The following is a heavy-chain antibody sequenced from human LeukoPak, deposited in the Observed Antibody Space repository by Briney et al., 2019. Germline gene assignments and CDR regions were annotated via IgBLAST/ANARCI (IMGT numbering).Heavy chain of an antibody. CDR3: ARGRVVAGSKSLTYHWFDP. D-gene: IGHD6-19*01. Sequence: ASVKVSCKASGYAFTGYYIHWVRQAPGQGLEWMGWINPNSGGTKYAQKFQGRVTMTRDTSITTAYMGLSRLRSDDTAVYYCARGRVVAGSKSLTYHWFDPWGQGTLVTVSS. CDR2: INPNSGGT. V-gene: IGHV1-2*02. CDR1: GYAFTGYY. J-gene: IGHJ5*02.